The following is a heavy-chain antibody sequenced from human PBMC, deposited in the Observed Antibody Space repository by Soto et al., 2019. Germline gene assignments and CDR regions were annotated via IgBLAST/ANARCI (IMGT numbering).Heavy chain of an antibody. V-gene: IGHV4-39*01. D-gene: IGHD1-1*01. CDR3: ATDNIESFFDY. CDR2: IYYSGST. CDR1: GASIRSTSYY. J-gene: IGHJ4*02. Sequence: ETLSHTCSVSGASIRSTSYYWGWIRQPPGKGLEWIGRIYYSGSTHYSPSLKSRVIMSIDTSTNQFSLKLTSVTAADTAVYYCATDNIESFFDYWGQGTPVTVPQ.